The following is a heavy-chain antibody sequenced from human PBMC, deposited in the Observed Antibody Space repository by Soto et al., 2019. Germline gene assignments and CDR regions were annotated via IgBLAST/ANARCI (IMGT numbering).Heavy chain of an antibody. V-gene: IGHV3-30*18. CDR2: ISHDGNKK. D-gene: IGHD3-16*01. Sequence: QVRVVESGGGVVQPGRSLRLSCVASGFAFSSYGMHWVRQAPGKGLEWVAVISHDGNKKYYADSVKGRFTVSRDNSKNTVFLQMSSLRAEDTAVFYCAKGLEVGVLHYGMHVWGQGTTVTVSS. CDR1: GFAFSSYG. J-gene: IGHJ6*02. CDR3: AKGLEVGVLHYGMHV.